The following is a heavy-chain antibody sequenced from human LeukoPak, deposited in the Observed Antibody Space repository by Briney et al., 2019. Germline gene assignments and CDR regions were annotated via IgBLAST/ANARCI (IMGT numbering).Heavy chain of an antibody. CDR3: ARDSSTSIFSLNAFDI. J-gene: IGHJ3*02. Sequence: GSLRLSRAAYGFTFSIYAMHWVRQAPGKGLEWGAVISYDGTNKLYADSVKGRFTISRDNSKNTLYLQMNSLRVEDTAMYYCARDSSTSIFSLNAFDIWGQGTMVTVSS. D-gene: IGHD2-2*01. CDR1: GFTFSIYA. CDR2: ISYDGTNK. V-gene: IGHV3-30*04.